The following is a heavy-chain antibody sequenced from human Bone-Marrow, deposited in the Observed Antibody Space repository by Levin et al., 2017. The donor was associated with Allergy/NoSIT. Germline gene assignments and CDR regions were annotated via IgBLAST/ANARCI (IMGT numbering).Heavy chain of an antibody. V-gene: IGHV3-53*01. CDR2: IYSGGST. CDR3: ARGVNYDSSGYYYEVTWYFDL. D-gene: IGHD3-22*01. Sequence: GGSLRLSCAASGFTVSSNYMSWVRQAPGKGLEWVSVIYSGGSTYYADSVKGRFTISRDNSKNTLYLQMNSLRAEDTAVYYCARGVNYDSSGYYYEVTWYFDLWGRGTLVTVSS. J-gene: IGHJ2*01. CDR1: GFTVSSNY.